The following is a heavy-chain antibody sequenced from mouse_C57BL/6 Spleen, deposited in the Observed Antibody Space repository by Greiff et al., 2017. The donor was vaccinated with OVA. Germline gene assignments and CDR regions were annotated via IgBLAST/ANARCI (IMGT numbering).Heavy chain of an antibody. Sequence: QVQLKESGPELVKPGASVKISCKASGYAFSSSWMNWVKQRPGKGLEWIGRIYPGDGDTNYNGKFKGKATLTADKSSSTAYMQLSSLTSEDSAVYFCARGGLLRDYAMDYWGQGTSVTVSS. V-gene: IGHV1-82*01. CDR3: ARGGLLRDYAMDY. D-gene: IGHD1-1*01. J-gene: IGHJ4*01. CDR1: GYAFSSSW. CDR2: IYPGDGDT.